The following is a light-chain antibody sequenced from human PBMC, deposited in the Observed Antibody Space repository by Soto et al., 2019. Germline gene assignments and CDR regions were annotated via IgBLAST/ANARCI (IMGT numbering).Light chain of an antibody. CDR2: YDS. V-gene: IGLV3-21*04. J-gene: IGLJ2*01. CDR1: NIGTKS. Sequence: SYVVTQPPSVSVAPGKTARITCGGNNIGTKSVHWYQQKPGQAPVLVIYYDSDRPSGIPERFSGSNSGNTATLTISRVEAGDEADYYCQVWDSRSDHHVVFGGGTKLTVL. CDR3: QVWDSRSDHHVV.